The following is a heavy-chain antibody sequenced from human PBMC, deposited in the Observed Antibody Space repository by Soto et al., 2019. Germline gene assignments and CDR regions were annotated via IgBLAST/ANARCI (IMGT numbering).Heavy chain of an antibody. J-gene: IGHJ4*02. CDR3: ASHYYGSGAFDY. CDR2: IYHSGST. D-gene: IGHD3-10*01. V-gene: IGHV4-4*02. CDR1: GGSISSSNW. Sequence: LTCAVSGGSISSSNWWSWVRQPPGKGLEWIGEIYHSGSTNYNPSLKSRVTISVDKSKNQFSLKLSSVTAADTAVYYCASHYYGSGAFDYWGQGTLVTVSS.